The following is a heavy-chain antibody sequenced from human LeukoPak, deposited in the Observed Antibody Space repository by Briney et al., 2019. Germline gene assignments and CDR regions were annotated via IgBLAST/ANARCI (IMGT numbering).Heavy chain of an antibody. CDR1: GYTFTSYY. V-gene: IGHV1-46*01. CDR3: ATVKSGSYRLFFDY. D-gene: IGHD1-26*01. J-gene: IGHJ4*02. CDR2: INPSGGST. Sequence: ASVKVSCKASGYTFTSYYMHWVRQAPGQGLEWMGIINPSGGSTSYAQKFQGRVTMTRDTSTSTAYMELRSLTSDDTAVYYCATVKSGSYRLFFDYWGQGTLVTVSS.